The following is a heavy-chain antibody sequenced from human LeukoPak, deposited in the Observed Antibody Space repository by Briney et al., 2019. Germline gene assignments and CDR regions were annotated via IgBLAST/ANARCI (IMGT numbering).Heavy chain of an antibody. CDR3: AREVEGGQPSKYSESYSWFDP. J-gene: IGHJ5*02. D-gene: IGHD1-26*01. CDR2: IYPSGST. Sequence: SETLSLTCTVSGGSISSYYWSWIRQPAGKGLEWIGRIYPSGSTNYNPSLKSRVTMSVDTAKNQFSLKLSSVTAADTAVYYCAREVEGGQPSKYSESYSWFDPWGQGALVTVSS. CDR1: GGSISSYY. V-gene: IGHV4-4*07.